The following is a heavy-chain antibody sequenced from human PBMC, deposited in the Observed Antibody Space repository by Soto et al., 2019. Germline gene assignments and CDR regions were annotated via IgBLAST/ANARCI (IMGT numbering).Heavy chain of an antibody. CDR3: ARLRGITGYSRAWYNFDY. CDR2: IYYSGST. CDR1: GGSIISSTYY. Sequence: LSLTCTVSGGSIISSTYYWVWIRQPPGRGLEWIGNIYYSGSTYYNPSLKSRVTISVDTSKNQFSLKLSSVTAADTAVYYCARLRGITGYSRAWYNFDYWGQGTLVTVSS. V-gene: IGHV4-39*01. D-gene: IGHD6-19*01. J-gene: IGHJ4*02.